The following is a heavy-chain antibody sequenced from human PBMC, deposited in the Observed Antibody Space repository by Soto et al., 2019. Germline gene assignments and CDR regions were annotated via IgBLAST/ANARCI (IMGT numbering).Heavy chain of an antibody. CDR1: GVFISSGGFY. CDR2: IHHSGRT. V-gene: IGHV4-31*03. Sequence: TLSLPCSVSGVFISSGGFYWSWIRQQPRKGMEWFGDIHHSGRTYYSPSLEGRVILSVDTSNNHFSLTLRSVTAADTAMYYCASVSGSDSEYYFVYWGQGALVTVSS. D-gene: IGHD2-21*02. J-gene: IGHJ4*02. CDR3: ASVSGSDSEYYFVY.